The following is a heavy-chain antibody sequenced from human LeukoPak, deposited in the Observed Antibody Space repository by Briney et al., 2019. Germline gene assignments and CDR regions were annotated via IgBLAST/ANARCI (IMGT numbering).Heavy chain of an antibody. CDR1: GFSFSYYD. D-gene: IGHD2-15*01. Sequence: GGSLRLSCSASGFSFSYYDMTWVRQAPGKGLEWVSSISGLSSHIYYGDSVKGRFSISRDNAKNSLYLQMNSLGAEDTAVYYCANRINGFFQDWGQGTLVTVSS. CDR3: ANRINGFFQD. CDR2: ISGLSSHI. V-gene: IGHV3-21*01. J-gene: IGHJ1*01.